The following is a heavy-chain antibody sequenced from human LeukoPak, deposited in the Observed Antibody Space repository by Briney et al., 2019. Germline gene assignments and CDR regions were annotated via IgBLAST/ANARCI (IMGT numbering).Heavy chain of an antibody. CDR3: ARDIVVVVAATPVDWFVP. J-gene: IGHJ5*02. CDR2: ISAYNGNT. V-gene: IGHV1-18*01. D-gene: IGHD2-15*01. CDR1: LYTFTTYG. Sequence: GASVKVSCKASLYTFTTYGISRGRQAPGQGLEWMGWISAYNGNTNYAQKLQGRVTMTTDTSTSTAYMELRSLRSGDTAVYYCARDIVVVVAATPVDWFVPWGEGALVSVSS.